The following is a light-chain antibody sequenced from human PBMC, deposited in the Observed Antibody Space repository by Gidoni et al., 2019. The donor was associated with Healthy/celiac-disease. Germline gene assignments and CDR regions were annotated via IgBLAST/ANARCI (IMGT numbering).Light chain of an antibody. Sequence: QSVLTQPPSASGTPGRRVTISCSGSSSNIGSNTVNWYQQLPGTAPTLLIYSNNPRPSGVPDRFSGSKSGTSASLAISGLQSEDEADYYCAAWDDSLNGWVFGGGTKLTVL. CDR3: AAWDDSLNGWV. CDR1: SSNIGSNT. CDR2: SNN. J-gene: IGLJ3*02. V-gene: IGLV1-44*01.